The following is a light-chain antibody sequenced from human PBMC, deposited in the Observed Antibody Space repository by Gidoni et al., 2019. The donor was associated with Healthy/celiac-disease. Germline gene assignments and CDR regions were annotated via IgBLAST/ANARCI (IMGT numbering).Light chain of an antibody. CDR2: KAS. Sequence: DIQMTQSPSTLSASVGDRVTITCRASQSISSWLAWDQQKPGKAPKLLIYKASSLESGVPSRFSGSGSGTEFTLTISSLQPDDFATYYCQQYNSYSPTFGPGTKVDIK. CDR1: QSISSW. CDR3: QQYNSYSPT. V-gene: IGKV1-5*03. J-gene: IGKJ3*01.